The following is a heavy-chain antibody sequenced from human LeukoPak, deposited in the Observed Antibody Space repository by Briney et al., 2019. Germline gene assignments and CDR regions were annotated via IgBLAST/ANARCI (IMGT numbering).Heavy chain of an antibody. D-gene: IGHD6-19*01. CDR2: IIPIFGTA. J-gene: IGHJ5*02. CDR3: ARDPSYGRQWLGNWCDP. V-gene: IGHV1-69*05. Sequence: SVKVSCKASGGTFSSYAISWVRQAPGQGLEWMGRIIPIFGTANYAQKFQGRVTITTDESTSTAYMELSSLRSEDTAVYYCARDPSYGRQWLGNWCDPWGQGTLVTVSS. CDR1: GGTFSSYA.